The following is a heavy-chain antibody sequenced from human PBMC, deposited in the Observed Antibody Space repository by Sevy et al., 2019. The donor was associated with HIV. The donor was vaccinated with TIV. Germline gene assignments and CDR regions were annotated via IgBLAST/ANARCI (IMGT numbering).Heavy chain of an antibody. J-gene: IGHJ6*03. Sequence: GGSLRLSCAASGFTFRSYAMNWVRQAPGKGLEWVSGISGTGGNTYYADSVKDRFTISRDNSKNTLYLQMDSLRAEDRAVYYCAKEALATGGSPYYYYYYMAVWGKGTTVTVSS. D-gene: IGHD6-13*01. CDR3: AKEALATGGSPYYYYYYMAV. V-gene: IGHV3-23*01. CDR2: ISGTGGNT. CDR1: GFTFRSYA.